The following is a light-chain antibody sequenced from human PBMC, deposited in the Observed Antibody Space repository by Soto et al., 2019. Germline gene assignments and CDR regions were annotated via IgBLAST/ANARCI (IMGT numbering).Light chain of an antibody. CDR2: GAS. CDR3: QHYNNWPPWT. CDR1: QSVRSN. J-gene: IGKJ1*01. V-gene: IGKV3-15*01. Sequence: EIVMTQSPSTLSVAPGERATLSFRASQSVRSNLAWYQQKPGQAPRLLIYGASTRATGIPARFIGSGSGTEFTLTISSLQSEDFAVYYCQHYNNWPPWTFGQGTKVDI.